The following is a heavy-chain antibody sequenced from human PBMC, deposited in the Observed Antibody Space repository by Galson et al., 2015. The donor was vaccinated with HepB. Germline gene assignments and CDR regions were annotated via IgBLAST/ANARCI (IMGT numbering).Heavy chain of an antibody. CDR1: GFNFNDYA. CDR3: AKDVYSWGAVGTIDY. CDR2: ISPDGSYR. Sequence: SLRLSCAASGFNFNDYAMHWVRQAPGKGLKWLAAISPDGSYRPYADSVKGRFTISRDNSDNTLSLQMNSLRPEDTAIYYCAKDVYSWGAVGTIDYWGRGTLVTVSS. J-gene: IGHJ4*02. V-gene: IGHV3-30*18. D-gene: IGHD6-13*01.